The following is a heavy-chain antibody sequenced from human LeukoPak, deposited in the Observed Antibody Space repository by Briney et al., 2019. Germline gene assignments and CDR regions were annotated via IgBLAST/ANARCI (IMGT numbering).Heavy chain of an antibody. V-gene: IGHV4-34*01. J-gene: IGHJ6*03. CDR1: GFSFSSYA. Sequence: PGGSLRLSCEASGFSFSSYAMHWIRQPPGKGLEWIGEINHSGSTNYNPSLKSRVTISVDTSKNQFSLKLSSVTAADTAVYYCARNRDYYDSSGYHYYYYYYMDVWGKGTTVTVSS. CDR3: ARNRDYYDSSGYHYYYYYYMDV. D-gene: IGHD3-22*01. CDR2: INHSGST.